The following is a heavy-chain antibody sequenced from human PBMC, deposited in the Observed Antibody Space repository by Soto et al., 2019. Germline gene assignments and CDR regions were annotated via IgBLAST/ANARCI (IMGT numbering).Heavy chain of an antibody. CDR1: GGTFSSYT. Sequence: SVKVSCKASGGTFSSYTISWVRQAPGQGLEWMGRIIPILGIANYAQKFQGRVTITADKSTSTAYMELSSLRSEDTAVYYCATPRVSGNYVDYYYYGMDVWGQGTTVTVS. CDR2: IIPILGIA. D-gene: IGHD4-4*01. J-gene: IGHJ6*02. V-gene: IGHV1-69*02. CDR3: ATPRVSGNYVDYYYYGMDV.